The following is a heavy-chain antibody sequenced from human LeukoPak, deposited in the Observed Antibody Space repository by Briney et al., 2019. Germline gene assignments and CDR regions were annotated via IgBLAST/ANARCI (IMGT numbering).Heavy chain of an antibody. D-gene: IGHD3-3*01. J-gene: IGHJ6*02. CDR3: ARVAEPITIFGVVIQNGMDV. CDR2: IWYDGSNK. CDR1: GFTFSSYG. Sequence: SGGSLRLSCAASGFTFSSYGMHWVRQAPAKGLEWVAVIWYDGSNKYYADSVKGRFTISRDNSKNTLYLQMNSLRAEDTAVYYCARVAEPITIFGVVIQNGMDVWGQGTTVTVSS. V-gene: IGHV3-33*01.